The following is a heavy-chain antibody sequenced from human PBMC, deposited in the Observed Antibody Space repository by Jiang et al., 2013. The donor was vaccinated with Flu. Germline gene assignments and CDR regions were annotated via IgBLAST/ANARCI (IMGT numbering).Heavy chain of an antibody. Sequence: GGSISSYYWSWIRQPPGKGLEWIGYIYYSGSTNYNPSLKSRVTISVDTSKNQFSLKLSSVTAADTAVYYCAREAGPNWFDPWGQGTLVTVSS. V-gene: IGHV4-59*01. CDR2: IYYSGST. CDR3: AREAGPNWFDP. D-gene: IGHD3-10*01. CDR1: GGSISSYY. J-gene: IGHJ5*02.